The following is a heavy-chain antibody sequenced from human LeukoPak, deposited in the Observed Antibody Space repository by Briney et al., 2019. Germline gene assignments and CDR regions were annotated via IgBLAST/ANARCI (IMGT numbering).Heavy chain of an antibody. CDR2: LSYDGSNE. CDR3: ASGYSSSWSASFY. CDR1: GFTFSNYP. V-gene: IGHV3-30*04. Sequence: GSLRLSCAASGFTFSNYPMHWVRQAPGKGLEWVAVLSYDGSNEYYADSVKGRFTISRDNSKNTLYLQMNSLRAEDTAMYYCASGYSSSWSASFYWGQGTLVTVSS. D-gene: IGHD6-13*01. J-gene: IGHJ4*02.